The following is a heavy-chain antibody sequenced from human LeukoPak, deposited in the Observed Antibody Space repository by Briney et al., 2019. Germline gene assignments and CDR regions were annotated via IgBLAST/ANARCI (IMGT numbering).Heavy chain of an antibody. CDR2: ISSSGSTI. CDR3: ARVHRITIFGVVSFDP. V-gene: IGHV3-48*03. J-gene: IGHJ5*02. CDR1: GFTFSSYE. Sequence: GGSLRLSCAASGFTFSSYEMNWVRQAPGKELEWVSYISSSGSTIYYADSVKGRFTISRDNAKSSLYLQMNSLRAEDTAVYYCARVHRITIFGVVSFDPWGQGTLVTVSS. D-gene: IGHD3-3*01.